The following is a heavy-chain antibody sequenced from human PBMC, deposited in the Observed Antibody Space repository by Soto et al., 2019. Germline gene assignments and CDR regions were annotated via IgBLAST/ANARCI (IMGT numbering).Heavy chain of an antibody. V-gene: IGHV4-39*01. Sequence: SETLSLTCIVSGGSISSSSYYWGWIRQPPGKGLEWIGSIYYSGSTYYNPSLKSRVTISVDTSKNQFSLKLSSVTAADTAVYYCARRGVPSGGPDYWGQGTLVTVSS. CDR3: ARRGVPSGGPDY. D-gene: IGHD2-15*01. CDR2: IYYSGST. CDR1: GGSISSSSYY. J-gene: IGHJ4*02.